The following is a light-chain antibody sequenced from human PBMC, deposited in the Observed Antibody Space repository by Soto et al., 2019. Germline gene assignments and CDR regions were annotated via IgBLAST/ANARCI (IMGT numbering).Light chain of an antibody. V-gene: IGKV1-5*03. Sequence: DIQMTQSPSTLSASVGDRVTITCRASQSISSWLAWYQQKPGEAPKLLIYKASSLESGVPSRFSGSGSGTDFTLTISSLQPDDFATYYCQQYNRYYTFGQGTKPETK. CDR2: KAS. J-gene: IGKJ2*01. CDR1: QSISSW. CDR3: QQYNRYYT.